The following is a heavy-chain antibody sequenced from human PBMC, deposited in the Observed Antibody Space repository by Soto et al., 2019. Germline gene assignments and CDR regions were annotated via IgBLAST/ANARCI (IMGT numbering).Heavy chain of an antibody. CDR3: ARESEDLTSNFDY. Sequence: RXSCAASVFTFTSYSINWVRQAPGKGLEWVSSISSTTNYIYYGDSMKGRFTISRDNAKNSLYLEMNSLRAEDTAVYYCARESEDLTSNFDYWGQGTLVTVSS. CDR2: ISSTTNYI. CDR1: VFTFTSYS. V-gene: IGHV3-21*06. J-gene: IGHJ4*02.